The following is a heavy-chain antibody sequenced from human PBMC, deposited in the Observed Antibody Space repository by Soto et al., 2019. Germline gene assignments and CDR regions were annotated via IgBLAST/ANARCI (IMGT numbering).Heavy chain of an antibody. CDR2: THSSVIT. Sequence: PSETLSLTCTVSGGSITGYHWSWIRQPPGKGLEWIGYTHSSVITNYNPSLQSRVTISVDTSKSQFSLRLTSVTAADTAVYYCARHTPAISISDHWGQGTLVSVSS. D-gene: IGHD2-15*01. V-gene: IGHV4-59*08. J-gene: IGHJ4*02. CDR3: ARHTPAISISDH. CDR1: GGSITGYH.